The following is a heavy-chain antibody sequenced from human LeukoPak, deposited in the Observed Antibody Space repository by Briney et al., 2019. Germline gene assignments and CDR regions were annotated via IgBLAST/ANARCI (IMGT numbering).Heavy chain of an antibody. V-gene: IGHV1-2*02. CDR1: GYTLTGYY. CDR2: INPNSGGT. CDR3: AREQIVVVPAAMVYHGMDV. J-gene: IGHJ6*02. Sequence: ASVKVSCKASGYTLTGYYMHWVRQAPGQGLEWMGWINPNSGGTNYAQKFQGRVTMTRDTSISTAYMELSRLRSDDTAVYYCAREQIVVVPAAMVYHGMDVWGQGTTVTVSS. D-gene: IGHD2-2*01.